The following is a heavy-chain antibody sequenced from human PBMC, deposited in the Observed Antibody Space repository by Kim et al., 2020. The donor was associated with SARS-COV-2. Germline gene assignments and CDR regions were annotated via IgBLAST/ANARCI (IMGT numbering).Heavy chain of an antibody. CDR1: GYTFSDFH. V-gene: IGHV1-2*02. Sequence: SVKVSCKASGYTFSDFHFHWIRQAPGQGLQWIGSINPNSGVTNYAQKFQGRVTITRDTSVSTVYLELSWLTSDDTAVYYCAREGGYSSGATEYFQFWGQGALVTVSS. D-gene: IGHD2-15*01. J-gene: IGHJ1*01. CDR2: INPNSGVT. CDR3: AREGGYSSGATEYFQF.